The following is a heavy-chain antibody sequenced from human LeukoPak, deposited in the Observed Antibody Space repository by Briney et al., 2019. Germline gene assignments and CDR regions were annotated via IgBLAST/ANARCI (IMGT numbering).Heavy chain of an antibody. CDR2: ISSSSSYI. J-gene: IGHJ3*02. D-gene: IGHD3-9*01. CDR1: GFTFSSYT. Sequence: GGSLRLSCAASGFTFSSYTMNWVRQAPGKGLEWVSSISSSSSYIYYADSVKGRFTISRDNAKNSLYLQMNSLRAEDTAVYYCARDTYDVLTGYYKWAFDIWGQGTMVTVSS. CDR3: ARDTYDVLTGYYKWAFDI. V-gene: IGHV3-21*06.